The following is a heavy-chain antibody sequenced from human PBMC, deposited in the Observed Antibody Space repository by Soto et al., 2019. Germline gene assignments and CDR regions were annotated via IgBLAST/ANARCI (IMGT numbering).Heavy chain of an antibody. CDR2: FESGGSI. D-gene: IGHD2-21*02. Sequence: GGSLRLSCAASGFSVRTNYMSWVRQAPGKGLEWVSVFESGGSIYYADSVKGRFIISRDYAKNTVYLQMNSLRTDDTAVYYCARAGVTPHFFDYWGQGTLVTVSS. CDR3: ARAGVTPHFFDY. J-gene: IGHJ4*02. CDR1: GFSVRTNY. V-gene: IGHV3-53*01.